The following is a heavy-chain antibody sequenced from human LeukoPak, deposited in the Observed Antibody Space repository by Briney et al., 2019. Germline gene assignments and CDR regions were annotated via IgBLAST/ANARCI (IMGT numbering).Heavy chain of an antibody. CDR3: ARESDSHCSSTSCYTGGWFDP. V-gene: IGHV1-69*13. J-gene: IGHJ5*02. CDR2: IIPIFGTA. CDR1: GGTFSSYA. D-gene: IGHD2-2*02. Sequence: SVKVSCKASGGTFSSYAISWVRQAPGQGLEWMGGIIPIFGTANYAQKFQGRVTITADESTSTAYMGLSSLRSEDTAVYYCARESDSHCSSTSCYTGGWFDPWGQGTLVTVSS.